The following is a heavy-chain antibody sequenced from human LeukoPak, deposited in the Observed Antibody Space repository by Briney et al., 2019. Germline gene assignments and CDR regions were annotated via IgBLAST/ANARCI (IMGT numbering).Heavy chain of an antibody. CDR2: MNQDGSEK. CDR3: ARDDSGPDY. CDR1: GFTFSSYW. Sequence: GGSLRLSCAASGFTFSSYWMSWVRQAPGKGLEGVANMNQDGSEKYYVDSVKGRFTISRDNAENSLYLQMNSLRAEDTAVYYCARDDSGPDYWGQGTLVTVSS. V-gene: IGHV3-7*01. D-gene: IGHD6-19*01. J-gene: IGHJ4*02.